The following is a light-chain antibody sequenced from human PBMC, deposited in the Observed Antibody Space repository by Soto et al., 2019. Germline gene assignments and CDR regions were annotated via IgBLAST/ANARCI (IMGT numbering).Light chain of an antibody. J-gene: IGKJ5*01. CDR3: QQYNTFSAT. Sequence: DIQLTQSPSTLSASVGDRVTITCRASQNIASWLAWYQQEPGKAPKVLIYGASTLESGVPSRFSGSGSGTDFTLTINNLQPGDFATYYCQQYNTFSATFGQGTRLDIK. CDR2: GAS. CDR1: QNIASW. V-gene: IGKV1-5*01.